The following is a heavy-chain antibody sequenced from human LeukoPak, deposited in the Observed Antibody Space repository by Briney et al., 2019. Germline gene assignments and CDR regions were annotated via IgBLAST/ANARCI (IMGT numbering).Heavy chain of an antibody. CDR3: AKGQVDVAAAGPFDY. CDR2: ISWNSGSI. CDR1: GFTFDDYA. V-gene: IGHV3-9*01. D-gene: IGHD6-13*01. J-gene: IGHJ4*02. Sequence: PGRSLRLSCAASGFTFDDYAMHWVRQAPGKGLEWVSGISWNSGSIGYADSVKGRFTISRDNAKNSLYLQMNSLRAEDTALYYRAKGQVDVAAAGPFDYWGQGTLVTVSS.